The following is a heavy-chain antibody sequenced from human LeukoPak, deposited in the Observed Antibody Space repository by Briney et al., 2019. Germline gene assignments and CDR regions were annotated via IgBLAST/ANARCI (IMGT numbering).Heavy chain of an antibody. J-gene: IGHJ4*02. V-gene: IGHV3-23*01. CDR3: ARIGGGSYFSFDY. CDR1: GFTFSSYG. CDR2: ISGSGGST. Sequence: GGSLRLSCAASGFTFSSYGMSWVRQAPGKGPEWVSVISGSGGSTYYADSVKGRFTISRDNSKNTLNLQMNSLRAEDTAVYYCARIGGGSYFSFDYWGQGTLVTVSS. D-gene: IGHD1-26*01.